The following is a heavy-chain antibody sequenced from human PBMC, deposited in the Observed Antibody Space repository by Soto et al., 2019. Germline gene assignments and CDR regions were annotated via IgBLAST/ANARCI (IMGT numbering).Heavy chain of an antibody. J-gene: IGHJ4*02. CDR1: GFTFSSYW. CDR2: IKQDGSEK. Sequence: EVQLVESGGGLVQPGGSLRLSCAASGFTFSSYWMSWVRQAPGKGLEWVANIKQDGSEKYYVDSVKGRFTISRDNAKNSLYLQMNSLRAEDTAVYYCARVEGDYDYIWGSYRLRGYFDYWGQGSLVTVSS. CDR3: ARVEGDYDYIWGSYRLRGYFDY. D-gene: IGHD3-16*02. V-gene: IGHV3-7*01.